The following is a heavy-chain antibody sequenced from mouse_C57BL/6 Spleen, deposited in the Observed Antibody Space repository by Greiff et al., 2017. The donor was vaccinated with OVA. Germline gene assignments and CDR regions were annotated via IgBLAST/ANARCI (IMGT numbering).Heavy chain of an antibody. J-gene: IGHJ3*01. D-gene: IGHD3-2*02. CDR3: ARGSSGYRFAY. V-gene: IGHV1-81*01. CDR2: IYPRSGNT. CDR1: GYTFTSYG. Sequence: VQLQQSGAELARPGASVKLSCKASGYTFTSYGISWVKQRTGQGLEWIGEIYPRSGNTYYNEKFKGKATLTADKSSSTAYMELRSLTSEDSAVYFCARGSSGYRFAYWGQGTLVTVSA.